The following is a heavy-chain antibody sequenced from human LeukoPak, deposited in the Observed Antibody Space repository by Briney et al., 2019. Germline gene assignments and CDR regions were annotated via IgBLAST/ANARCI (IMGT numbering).Heavy chain of an antibody. Sequence: ASVKVSCKASGYTFTSYDINWVRQATGQGLEWMGWMNPNSGNTGYAQKFQGRVTITRNTSISTAYMELSSLRSEDTAVYYCAKARDVATVNVFDPWGQGTLVTVSS. V-gene: IGHV1-8*03. CDR3: AKARDVATVNVFDP. D-gene: IGHD4-17*01. CDR1: GYTFTSYD. J-gene: IGHJ5*02. CDR2: MNPNSGNT.